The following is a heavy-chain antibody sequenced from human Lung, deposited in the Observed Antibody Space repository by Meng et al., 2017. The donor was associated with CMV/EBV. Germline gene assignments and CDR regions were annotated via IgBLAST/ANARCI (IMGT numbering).Heavy chain of an antibody. J-gene: IGHJ4*02. CDR2: IYYSGST. CDR3: ARRGYCSSTSRCPERFFDH. V-gene: IGHV4-39*01. Sequence: SETLSLXCTVSGGSISSSSYYWGWIRQPPGKGLEWIGSIYYSGSTYYNPSLKSRVTISVDTSKNQFSLKLSSVTAADTAVYYCARRGYCSSTSRCPERFFDHWGQGTLVTVSS. D-gene: IGHD2-2*01. CDR1: GGSISSSSYY.